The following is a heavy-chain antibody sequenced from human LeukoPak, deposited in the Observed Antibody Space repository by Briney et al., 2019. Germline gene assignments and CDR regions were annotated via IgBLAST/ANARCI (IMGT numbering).Heavy chain of an antibody. J-gene: IGHJ6*02. CDR2: IIPIFGTA. Sequence: ASVKVSCKASGGTFSSYAVSWVRQAPGQGLEWMGGIIPIFGTANYAQKFQGRVTITADESTSTAYMELSSLRSEDTAVYYCASALLRHSYYYGMDVWGQGTTVTVSS. V-gene: IGHV1-69*13. CDR1: GGTFSSYA. CDR3: ASALLRHSYYYGMDV. D-gene: IGHD2-15*01.